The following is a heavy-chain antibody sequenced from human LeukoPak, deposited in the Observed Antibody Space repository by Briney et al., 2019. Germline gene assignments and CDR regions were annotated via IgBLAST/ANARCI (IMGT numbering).Heavy chain of an antibody. Sequence: HPAGPLRLSCAVSGITLSNYDKSWVRQAPGQGLEWVGGMSGSGGGTNYADSVKRRLTISRDNPKHTMYLQMNSLRADYTAVYFCATRGVVIRVILVGFHKEAYYFDSWGQGALVTVSS. CDR1: GITLSNYD. CDR3: ATRGVVIRVILVGFHKEAYYFDS. CDR2: MSGSGGGT. J-gene: IGHJ4*02. V-gene: IGHV3-23*01. D-gene: IGHD2-21*01.